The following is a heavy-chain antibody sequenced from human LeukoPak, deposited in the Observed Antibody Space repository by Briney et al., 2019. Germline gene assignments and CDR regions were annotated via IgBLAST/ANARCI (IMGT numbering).Heavy chain of an antibody. CDR2: ISGRSNYI. J-gene: IGHJ4*02. V-gene: IGHV3-21*06. CDR1: GFIFSSYS. D-gene: IGHD6-13*01. Sequence: GGSLRLSCAASGFIFSSYSMNWVRQAPGKGLEWVSYISGRSNYIFYADSVKGRFTISRDNAENTLYVQMDSLRVEDTAIYYCVKSIAAPGQKYFDYWGQGIAVTVSA. CDR3: VKSIAAPGQKYFDY.